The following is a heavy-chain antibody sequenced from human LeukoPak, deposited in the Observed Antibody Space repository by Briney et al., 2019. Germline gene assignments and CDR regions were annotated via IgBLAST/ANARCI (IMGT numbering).Heavy chain of an antibody. D-gene: IGHD2-2*01. CDR3: ARRPVVVPAAWFDP. CDR1: GGSLSGNY. V-gene: IGHV4-34*01. J-gene: IGHJ5*02. Sequence: SETLSLTCAVYGGSLSGNYWSWIRQPPGKGLEWIGEFNHNRNTNYNPSLKSRVTISIDMSKSQVSLKLRSVTAADTAVYYCARRPVVVPAAWFDPWGQGILVTVSS. CDR2: FNHNRNT.